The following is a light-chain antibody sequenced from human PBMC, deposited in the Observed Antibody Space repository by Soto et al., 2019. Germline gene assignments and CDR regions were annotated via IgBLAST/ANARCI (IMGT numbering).Light chain of an antibody. CDR3: QETFPTPYT. CDR2: AAS. Sequence: DIQMTQSPSSLSASVGDRVTITCRASQGISRYLNWYQQKPGKAPKVLIYAASNLESGVPSRFSGSGSGTDFSLTISSLQAGDFATSFCQETFPTPYTFGQGTKVNI. CDR1: QGISRY. V-gene: IGKV1-39*01. J-gene: IGKJ2*01.